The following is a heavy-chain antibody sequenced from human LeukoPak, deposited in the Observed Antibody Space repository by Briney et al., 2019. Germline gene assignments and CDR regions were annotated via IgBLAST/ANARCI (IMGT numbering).Heavy chain of an antibody. CDR1: GFTFSNYA. CDR3: AKHFGSGTYYNYLDY. CDR2: ISGSGGVISASGGAA. V-gene: IGHV3-23*01. J-gene: IGHJ4*02. Sequence: GGSLRLSCVASGFTFSNYAMSWVRRAPGKGLGWVSVISGSGGVISASGGAAYYAESARGRFTISRDNSENTLYLQLNSLRAEDTAVYYCAKHFGSGTYYNYLDYWGQGTLVTVSS. D-gene: IGHD3-10*01.